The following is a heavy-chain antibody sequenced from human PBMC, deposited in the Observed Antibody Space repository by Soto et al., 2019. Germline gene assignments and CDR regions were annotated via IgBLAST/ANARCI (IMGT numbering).Heavy chain of an antibody. CDR1: GFTFSSYS. Sequence: GGSLRLSCAASGFTFSSYSMNWVRQAPRKGLEWVSYISSSSSTIYYADSVKGRFTISRDNAKNSLYLQMNSLRDEDTAVYYCARDSGREEIEKTTYYDFWSGYYGMDVWGQGTTVTVSS. J-gene: IGHJ6*02. CDR2: ISSSSSTI. CDR3: ARDSGREEIEKTTYYDFWSGYYGMDV. V-gene: IGHV3-48*02. D-gene: IGHD3-3*01.